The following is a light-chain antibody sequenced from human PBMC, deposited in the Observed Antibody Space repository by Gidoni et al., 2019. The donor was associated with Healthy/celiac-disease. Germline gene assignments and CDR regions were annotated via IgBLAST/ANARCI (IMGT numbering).Light chain of an antibody. CDR2: GAS. CDR1: QSVNSN. J-gene: IGKJ2*01. Sequence: EIVMTQSPATLSVSPGESATLSCRASQSVNSNLAWYQQKPGQAPRLLIYGASTRATGIPARFSGSGPGTEFTLTISSLQSEDFAVYYCQQYNNWPYTFGQGTKLEIK. CDR3: QQYNNWPYT. V-gene: IGKV3-15*01.